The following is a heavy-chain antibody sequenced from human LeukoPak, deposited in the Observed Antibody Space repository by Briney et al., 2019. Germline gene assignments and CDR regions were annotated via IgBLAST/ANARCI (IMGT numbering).Heavy chain of an antibody. D-gene: IGHD3-22*01. CDR3: ASRPYDNSGYYYV. CDR2: INWSGDNT. V-gene: IGHV3-20*04. CDR1: GFTFDDYG. J-gene: IGHJ4*02. Sequence: GGSLRLSCAASGFTFDDYGMTCVRQAPGKGLEWVSGINWSGDNTNYADSVKGRFTISRDNAKNSLFLQMNSLRAEDTAVYYCASRPYDNSGYYYVWGQGTLVTVSS.